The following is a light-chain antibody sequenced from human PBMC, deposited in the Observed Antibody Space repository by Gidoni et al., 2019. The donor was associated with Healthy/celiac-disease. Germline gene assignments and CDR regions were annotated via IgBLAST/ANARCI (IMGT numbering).Light chain of an antibody. CDR3: QQYNSYRWT. Sequence: DIQMTQSPSTLSASVGYRVTITCRASQSISSWLAWYQQKPGKAPKLLIYDASSLESGVPSRFSGSGSGTEFTLTISSLQPDDFATYYCQQYNSYRWTFGQGTKVEIK. V-gene: IGKV1-5*01. J-gene: IGKJ1*01. CDR1: QSISSW. CDR2: DAS.